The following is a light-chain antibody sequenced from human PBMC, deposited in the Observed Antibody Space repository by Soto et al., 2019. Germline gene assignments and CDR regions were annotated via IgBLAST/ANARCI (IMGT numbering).Light chain of an antibody. V-gene: IGLV2-14*01. CDR1: SSDVGGYDY. CDR3: SSYTSSSTFV. CDR2: DVS. J-gene: IGLJ1*01. Sequence: QSALTQPASVSGSPGQSITISCTGTSSDVGGYDYVSWYQQHPGKVPKLMIYDVSNRPSGVSNRFSGSKSGTTASLTISGLQAEDEADYYCSSYTSSSTFVFGTGTKLTVL.